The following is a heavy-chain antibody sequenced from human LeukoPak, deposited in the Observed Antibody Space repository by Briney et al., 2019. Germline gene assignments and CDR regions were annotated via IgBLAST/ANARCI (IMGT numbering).Heavy chain of an antibody. Sequence: SETLSLTCAVYGGSFSGYYWSWIRQPPGKGLKWIGYIYYTGSTNYNPSLKSRVTISVDTSKNQFSLKLSSVTAADTAVYYCARVEEGYGSGRRENYFYYYMDVWGKGTTVTISS. D-gene: IGHD3-10*01. V-gene: IGHV4-59*01. CDR1: GGSFSGYY. J-gene: IGHJ6*03. CDR3: ARVEEGYGSGRRENYFYYYMDV. CDR2: IYYTGST.